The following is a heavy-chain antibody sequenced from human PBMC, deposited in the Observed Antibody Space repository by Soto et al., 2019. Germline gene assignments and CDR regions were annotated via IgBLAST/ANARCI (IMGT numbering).Heavy chain of an antibody. CDR3: ARGSKAGDGYNSVDYYYYGMDV. J-gene: IGHJ6*02. D-gene: IGHD5-12*01. CDR2: ISYDGNYI. V-gene: IGHV3-30*03. Sequence: GGSLRLSCAVSGFTFSTYGMHWVRQAPGKGLEWVAVISYDGNYIYYADSVKGRFTISRDNSKYTLYLQMNSLRGEDTAVYYCARGSKAGDGYNSVDYYYYGMDVWGQGTTVTVS. CDR1: GFTFSTYG.